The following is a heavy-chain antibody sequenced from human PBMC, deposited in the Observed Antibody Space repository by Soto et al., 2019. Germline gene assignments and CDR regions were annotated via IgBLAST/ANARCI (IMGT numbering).Heavy chain of an antibody. J-gene: IGHJ4*02. CDR3: ARESADLVVVVAAPDY. Sequence: EVQLVESGGGLVKPGGSLRLSCAASGFTFSSYSMNWVRQAPGKGLEWVSSISSSSSYIYYADSVKGRFTISRDNAKNSLYLQMNSLRAEDTAVYYCARESADLVVVVAAPDYWGQGTLVTVSS. CDR1: GFTFSSYS. D-gene: IGHD2-15*01. CDR2: ISSSSSYI. V-gene: IGHV3-21*01.